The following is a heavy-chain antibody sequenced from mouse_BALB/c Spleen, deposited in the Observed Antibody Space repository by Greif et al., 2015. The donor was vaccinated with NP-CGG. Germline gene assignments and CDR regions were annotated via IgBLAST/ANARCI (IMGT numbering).Heavy chain of an antibody. CDR2: IDPANINP. Sequence: EVKLQESGAELVKPGASVKLSCTASGFNIKDTYMHWVKQRPEQGLEWIGRIDPANINPKYDPKFQGKATITPDTSSNTAYLQLSSLTSEDTAVYFCAYAYYKSLGFAYWGQGTLVTVSA. CDR3: AYAYYKSLGFAY. CDR1: GFNIKDTY. J-gene: IGHJ3*01. D-gene: IGHD2-12*01. V-gene: IGHV14-3*02.